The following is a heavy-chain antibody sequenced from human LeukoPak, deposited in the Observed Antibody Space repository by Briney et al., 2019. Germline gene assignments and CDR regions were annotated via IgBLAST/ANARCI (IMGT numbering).Heavy chain of an antibody. Sequence: GGSLRLSCEASGFAFGHSWMSGGRQAPGKGLEGVANINLDGSEINYLDSLTGRLTISRDNAKDSLYLQMNGLRAEDTAVYFCVRDRGYSTFDYWGQGTLVTVSS. CDR3: VRDRGYSTFDY. CDR2: INLDGSEI. V-gene: IGHV3-7*03. J-gene: IGHJ4*02. CDR1: GFAFGHSW. D-gene: IGHD3-22*01.